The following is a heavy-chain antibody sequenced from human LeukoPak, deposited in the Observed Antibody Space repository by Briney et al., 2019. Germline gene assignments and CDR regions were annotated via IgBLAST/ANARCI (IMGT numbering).Heavy chain of an antibody. J-gene: IGHJ5*02. Sequence: SETLSLTCTVSGGSISSGSYYWSWIRQPAGKGLEWIGRIYTSGSTNYNPSLKSRVTISVDTSKNQVSLKLSSVTAADTAVYYCARHDGYSYGYDWFDPWGQGTLVTVSS. D-gene: IGHD5-18*01. V-gene: IGHV4-61*02. CDR2: IYTSGST. CDR3: ARHDGYSYGYDWFDP. CDR1: GGSISSGSYY.